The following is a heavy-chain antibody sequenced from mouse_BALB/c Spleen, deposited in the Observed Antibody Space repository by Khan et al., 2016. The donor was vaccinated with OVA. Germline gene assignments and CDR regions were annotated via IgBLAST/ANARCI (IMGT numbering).Heavy chain of an antibody. CDR1: GYSFTSYY. CDR3: ARHGFVAWFTY. D-gene: IGHD2-2*01. V-gene: IGHV1S135*01. CDR2: IDPFSGGT. J-gene: IGHJ3*01. Sequence: EVQLQQSGPELMKPGASVKISCKASGYSFTSYYIHWMMQSHGKSLEWIGYIDPFSGGTTYNQKFKGQATLTVDKSSSTAYLLLSNLTSEDSAVYSCARHGFVAWFTYWGQGTLVTVSA.